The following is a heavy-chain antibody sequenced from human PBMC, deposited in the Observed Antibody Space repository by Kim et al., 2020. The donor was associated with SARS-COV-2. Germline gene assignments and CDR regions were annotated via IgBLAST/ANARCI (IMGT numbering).Heavy chain of an antibody. CDR3: ARAVPVPTGVAGYFYYYLDV. D-gene: IGHD2-2*01. J-gene: IGHJ6*03. CDR1: EFTFSNFE. V-gene: IGHV3-48*03. Sequence: GGSLRLSCAASEFTFSNFEMNWVRQVPGKGLEWLSYISSSDGTIYYADSVKGRFTISRDNAKNSLFLQMHSLRAEDTAVYHCARAVPVPTGVAGYFYYYLDVWGRGTTVTVSS. CDR2: ISSSDGTI.